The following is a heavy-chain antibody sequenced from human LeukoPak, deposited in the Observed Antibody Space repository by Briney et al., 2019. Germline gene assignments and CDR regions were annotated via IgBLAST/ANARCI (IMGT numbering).Heavy chain of an antibody. CDR2: ISGSGSST. CDR3: AKNLLRFLEWLSLDY. J-gene: IGHJ4*02. V-gene: IGHV3-23*01. Sequence: GGSLRLSCAASGFTFSNYAMSWVRQAPGKGLEWVSTISGSGSSTYYTDSVKGRFTISRDNSKNTMYLQMNSLRAEDTAVYYCAKNLLRFLEWLSLDYWGQGTLVTVSS. D-gene: IGHD3-3*01. CDR1: GFTFSNYA.